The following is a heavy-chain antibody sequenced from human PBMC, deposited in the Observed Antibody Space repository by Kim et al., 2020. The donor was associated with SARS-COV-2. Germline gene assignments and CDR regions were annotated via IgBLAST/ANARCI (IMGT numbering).Heavy chain of an antibody. V-gene: IGHV4-34*01. J-gene: IGHJ4*02. D-gene: IGHD1-1*01. Sequence: TYNPSLQSRVTISVDTSKNQFSLNLRSVTATDTAVYYCARRGGIVNNYNYWGQGTLVTVSS. CDR3: ARRGGIVNNYNY.